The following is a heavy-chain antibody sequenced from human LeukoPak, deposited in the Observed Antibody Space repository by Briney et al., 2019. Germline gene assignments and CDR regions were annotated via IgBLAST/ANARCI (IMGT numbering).Heavy chain of an antibody. V-gene: IGHV4-4*07. D-gene: IGHD3-16*02. Sequence: SETLSLTCTISGGPISSYYWSWIRQPAGKGLEWIGRIYTSGSPNYNPPLKSRVTMSVDTSKNQFSLKLSSVTAADTAVYYCARTLYDYVWGSYHKKVNWFDPWGQGTLVTVSS. CDR1: GGPISSYY. J-gene: IGHJ5*02. CDR2: IYTSGSP. CDR3: ARTLYDYVWGSYHKKVNWFDP.